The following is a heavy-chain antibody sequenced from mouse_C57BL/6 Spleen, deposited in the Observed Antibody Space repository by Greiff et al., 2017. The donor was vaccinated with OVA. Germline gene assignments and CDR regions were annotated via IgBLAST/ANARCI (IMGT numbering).Heavy chain of an antibody. CDR2: ISSGGSYT. Sequence: EVQVVESGGDLVKPGGSLKLSCAASGFTFSSYGMSWVRQTPDKRLEWVATISSGGSYTYYPDSVKGRFTISRDNAKNTLYLQMSSLKSEDTAMYYCARNWSFDYWGQGTTLTVSS. D-gene: IGHD4-1*01. V-gene: IGHV5-6*01. CDR1: GFTFSSYG. CDR3: ARNWSFDY. J-gene: IGHJ2*01.